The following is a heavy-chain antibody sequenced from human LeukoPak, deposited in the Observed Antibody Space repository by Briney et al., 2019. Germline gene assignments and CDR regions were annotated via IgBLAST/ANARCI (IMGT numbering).Heavy chain of an antibody. CDR3: ARAPPYYGSGSYYGDFDY. CDR1: GYTFTGYY. Sequence: GASVKVSCKASGYTFTGYYMHWVRQAPGQGLEWMGWTNPNSGGTNYAQKFQGRVTMTRDTSISTAYMELSRLRSDDTAVYYCARAPPYYGSGSYYGDFDYWGQGTLVTVSS. CDR2: TNPNSGGT. D-gene: IGHD3-10*01. J-gene: IGHJ4*02. V-gene: IGHV1-2*02.